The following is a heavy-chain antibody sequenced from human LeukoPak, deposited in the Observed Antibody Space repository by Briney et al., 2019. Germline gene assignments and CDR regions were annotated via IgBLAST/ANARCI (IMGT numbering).Heavy chain of an antibody. CDR1: GFTFSSYA. D-gene: IGHD4-17*01. V-gene: IGHV3-23*01. CDR3: ANGEELGYGDYGMDY. CDR2: ISGSGGST. Sequence: GGSLRLSCAAPGFTFSSYAMSWVRQAPGKGLEWVSAISGSGGSTYYADSVKGRFTISRDNSKNTLYLQMNSLRAEDTAVYYCANGEELGYGDYGMDYWGQGTLVTVSS. J-gene: IGHJ4*02.